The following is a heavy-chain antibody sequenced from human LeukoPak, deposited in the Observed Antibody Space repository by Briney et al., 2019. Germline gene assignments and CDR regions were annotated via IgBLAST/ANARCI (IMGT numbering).Heavy chain of an antibody. V-gene: IGHV1-2*02. CDR1: GYTFTGYY. CDR3: ARDRDRNVGATQYYFDY. J-gene: IGHJ4*02. D-gene: IGHD1-26*01. CDR2: INPNSGGT. Sequence: ASVKVSCKASGYTFTGYYMHWVRQAPGQGLEWMGWINPNSGGTNYAQKFQGRVTMTRDTSISTAYMELSRLRSDDTAVYYCARDRDRNVGATQYYFDYWGQGTLATVSS.